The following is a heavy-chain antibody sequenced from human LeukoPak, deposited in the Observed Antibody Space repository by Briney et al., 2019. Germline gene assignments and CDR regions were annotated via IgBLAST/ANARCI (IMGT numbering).Heavy chain of an antibody. D-gene: IGHD2-2*01. J-gene: IGHJ4*02. Sequence: ASVKVSCKASGYTFTSYAMHWVRQAPGRRLEWMGWINAGNGNTKYSQKFQGRVTITRDTSASTAYMELSSLRSEDTAVYYCARASSTSCYAAGYWGQGTLVTVSS. CDR1: GYTFTSYA. CDR3: ARASSTSCYAAGY. CDR2: INAGNGNT. V-gene: IGHV1-3*01.